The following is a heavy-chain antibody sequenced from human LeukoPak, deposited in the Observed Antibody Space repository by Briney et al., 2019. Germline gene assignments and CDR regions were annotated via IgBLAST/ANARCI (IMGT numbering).Heavy chain of an antibody. J-gene: IGHJ6*04. Sequence: ASVKVSCKVSGYTLTELSMHWVRQAPGKGLEWMGGFHPEDGETIYAQKFQGRVTITADESTSTAYMELSSLRSEDTAVYYCAREISPHYYGSGSYCLDVWGKGTTVTISS. CDR3: AREISPHYYGSGSYCLDV. CDR1: GYTLTELS. CDR2: FHPEDGET. D-gene: IGHD3-10*01. V-gene: IGHV1-24*01.